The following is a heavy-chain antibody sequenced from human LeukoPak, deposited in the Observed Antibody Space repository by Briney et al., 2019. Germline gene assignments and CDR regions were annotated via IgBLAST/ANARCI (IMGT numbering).Heavy chain of an antibody. Sequence: GGSLRLSCAASGFMFSAFGMTWVRQAPGKGLEWVANISQDGSATYYVGSVRGRFIISRDNAENSLYLQMNSLRAEDTALYYCAREISGSHSNDYWGQGTLVTVSS. V-gene: IGHV3-7*01. CDR2: ISQDGSAT. CDR1: GFMFSAFG. J-gene: IGHJ4*02. CDR3: AREISGSHSNDY. D-gene: IGHD1-26*01.